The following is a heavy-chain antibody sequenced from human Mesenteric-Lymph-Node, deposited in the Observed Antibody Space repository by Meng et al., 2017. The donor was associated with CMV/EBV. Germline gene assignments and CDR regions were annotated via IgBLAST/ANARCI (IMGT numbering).Heavy chain of an antibody. CDR3: VKDVGSKRKGYYFDK. V-gene: IGHV3-43*01. CDR2: ISWDGGDA. D-gene: IGHD6-13*01. CDR1: GFTFDDHT. J-gene: IGHJ4*02. Sequence: SGFTFDDHTMHWVRQAPGKGLEWVSVISWDGGDAYYADSVRGRFTISRDNNKNSLYLQMKSLGTEDTAFYYCVKDVGSKRKGYYFDKWGQGTLVTVSS.